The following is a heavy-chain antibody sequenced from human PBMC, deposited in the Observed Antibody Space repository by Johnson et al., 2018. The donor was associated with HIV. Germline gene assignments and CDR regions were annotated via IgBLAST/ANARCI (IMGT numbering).Heavy chain of an antibody. J-gene: IGHJ3*02. CDR2: ISWNSGSI. V-gene: IGHV3-9*01. CDR1: GFTFDDYA. CDR3: AQDKGIPIFAVVIFPSCVAFHI. D-gene: IGHD3-3*01. Sequence: VQLVESGGGLVQPGRSLRLSCAASGFTFDDYAMHWVRQAPGKGLEWVSGISWNSGSIGYADSVKGRFTISRDNAKNSLYLQMKTLRAEDAASFCCAQDKGIPIFAVVIFPSCVAFHIWDQGTMVTVSS.